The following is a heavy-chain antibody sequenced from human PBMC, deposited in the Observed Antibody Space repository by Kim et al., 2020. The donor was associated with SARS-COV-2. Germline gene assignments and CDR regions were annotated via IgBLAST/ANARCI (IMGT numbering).Heavy chain of an antibody. J-gene: IGHJ2*01. CDR1: GFTFSSYA. CDR2: ISGSGGST. Sequence: GGSLRLSCAASGFTFSSYAMSWVRQAPGKGLEWVSAISGSGGSTYYADSVKGRFTISRDNSKNTLYLQMNSLRAEDTAVYYCAKHLVGGARPNSAGCFDLWGRGTLVTVSS. V-gene: IGHV3-23*01. CDR3: AKHLVGGARPNSAGCFDL. D-gene: IGHD3-16*01.